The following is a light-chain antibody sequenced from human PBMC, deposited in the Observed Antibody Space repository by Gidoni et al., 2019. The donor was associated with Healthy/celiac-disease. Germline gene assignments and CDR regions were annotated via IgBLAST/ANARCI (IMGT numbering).Light chain of an antibody. Sequence: IVLTQSPGTLSLSPGASATLSCRASQSVSSSYVACYQQKPGQAPRLLIDGASSRATGIPDRFSGSGSGTDFTLTISRLEPEDFAVYYCQQYGSSPCTFGQGTKVEIK. J-gene: IGKJ1*01. CDR3: QQYGSSPCT. CDR2: GAS. CDR1: QSVSSSY. V-gene: IGKV3-20*01.